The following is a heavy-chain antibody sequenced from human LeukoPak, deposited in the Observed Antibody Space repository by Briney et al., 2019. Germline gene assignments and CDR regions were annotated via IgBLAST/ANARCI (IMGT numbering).Heavy chain of an antibody. CDR1: GLTFSPYS. CDR3: ARVVVVAAYAANFDY. Sequence: PGGSLRLSCVASGLTFSPYSMNWVRQAPGKGLEWVSCISGSSSYIYYGDSVKGRFTISRDNAKNSLYLQMNSLRAEDTAVYYYARVVVVAAYAANFDYWGQGTLVTVSS. V-gene: IGHV3-21*01. J-gene: IGHJ4*02. CDR2: ISGSSSYI. D-gene: IGHD2-15*01.